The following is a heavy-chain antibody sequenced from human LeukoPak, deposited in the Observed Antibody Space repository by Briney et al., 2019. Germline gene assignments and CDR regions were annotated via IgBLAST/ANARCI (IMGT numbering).Heavy chain of an antibody. CDR3: ARGSPLKYCSGGSCLLY. V-gene: IGHV4-61*02. CDR1: GGSISSGSYY. Sequence: SETLSLTCTVSGGSISSGSYYWSWIRQPAGKGLEWIGRIYTSGSTNYNPSLKSRVTISVDTSKNQFSLKLSSVTAADTAVYYCARGSPLKYCSGGSCLLYWGQGTLVPVSS. CDR2: IYTSGST. D-gene: IGHD2-15*01. J-gene: IGHJ4*02.